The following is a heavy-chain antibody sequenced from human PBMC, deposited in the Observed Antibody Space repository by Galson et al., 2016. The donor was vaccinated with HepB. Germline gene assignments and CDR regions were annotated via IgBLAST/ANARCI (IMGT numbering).Heavy chain of an antibody. Sequence: LSLTCTVSGGSLSSYYWSWIRQPPGKGLEWIGYIYYSGSTNYNPPLKSRVTISIDTSKNQFSLELSSVTAADTAMYYCARSPSMIRGVILDSWGQGTLVTVSS. V-gene: IGHV4-59*01. CDR3: ARSPSMIRGVILDS. CDR1: GGSLSSYY. J-gene: IGHJ4*02. D-gene: IGHD3-10*01. CDR2: IYYSGST.